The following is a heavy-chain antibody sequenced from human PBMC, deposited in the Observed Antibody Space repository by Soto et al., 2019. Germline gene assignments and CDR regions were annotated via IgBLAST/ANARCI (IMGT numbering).Heavy chain of an antibody. CDR1: GFTFSSYS. CDR2: ISSSSSYI. Sequence: EVQLVESGGGLVKPGGSLRLSCAASGFTFSSYSMNWVRQAPGKGLEWVSSISSSSSYIYYADSVKGRFTISRDNAKNSLYLQMNSLRAEDTAVYYCARDGHRRWLQYYGMDVWGQGTTVTVSS. J-gene: IGHJ6*02. V-gene: IGHV3-21*01. D-gene: IGHD5-12*01. CDR3: ARDGHRRWLQYYGMDV.